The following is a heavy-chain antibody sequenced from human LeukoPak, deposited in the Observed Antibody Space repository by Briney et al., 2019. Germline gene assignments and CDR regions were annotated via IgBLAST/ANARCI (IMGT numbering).Heavy chain of an antibody. CDR1: GFTFSDYY. V-gene: IGHV4-30-2*01. J-gene: IGHJ4*02. D-gene: IGHD4-11*01. CDR3: ARGGATVTSISRGEFDY. Sequence: LRLSCAASGFTFSDYYMSWIRQPPGKGLEWIGYIYHSGSTYYNPSLKSRVTISVDRSKNQFSLKLSSVTAADTAVYYCARGGATVTSISRGEFDYWGQGTLVTVSS. CDR2: IYHSGST.